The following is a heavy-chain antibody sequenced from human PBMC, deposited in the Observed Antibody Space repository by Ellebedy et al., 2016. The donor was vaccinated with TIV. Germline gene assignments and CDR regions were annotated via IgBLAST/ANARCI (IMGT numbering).Heavy chain of an antibody. J-gene: IGHJ4*02. D-gene: IGHD3-16*01. Sequence: GESLKISCAASGFTFGNYWMSWVRQAPGKGLEWVANIKQDGSQKYYVDSVKGRFTISRDNAKNSLFLQMNSLRAEDTAVYYCAKEWGYWGQGTLVTVSS. CDR1: GFTFGNYW. CDR3: AKEWGY. CDR2: IKQDGSQK. V-gene: IGHV3-7*03.